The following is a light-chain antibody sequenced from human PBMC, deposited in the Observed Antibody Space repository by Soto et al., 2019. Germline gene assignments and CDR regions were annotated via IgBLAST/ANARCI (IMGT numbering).Light chain of an antibody. CDR2: AAS. J-gene: IGKJ4*01. CDR3: HQSYGFPPT. CDR1: QSISTF. V-gene: IGKV1-39*01. Sequence: DIQMTQSPSSLSASVGDRVTIPCRASQSISTFLSWYQQRPGKAPKLLIYAASNLQSGVSSRFSGSGSRKDFTLTISSLLPEDVATYYCHQSYGFPPTFGGGTKVDI.